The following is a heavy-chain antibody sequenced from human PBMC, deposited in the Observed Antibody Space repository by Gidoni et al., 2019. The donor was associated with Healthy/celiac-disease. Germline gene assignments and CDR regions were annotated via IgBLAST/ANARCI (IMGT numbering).Heavy chain of an antibody. J-gene: IGHJ6*02. D-gene: IGHD2-15*01. V-gene: IGHV1-69*01. CDR2: IIPIFGTA. CDR3: ARGCSGGSCYAGNYYYYGMDV. CDR1: GGTFSSYA. Sequence: QVQLVQSGAEVKKPGSSVKVSCKASGGTFSSYAIRWVRQAPGQGLEWMGGIIPIFGTANYAQKFQGRVTITADESTSTAYMELSSLRSEDTAVYYCARGCSGGSCYAGNYYYYGMDVWGQGTTVTVSS.